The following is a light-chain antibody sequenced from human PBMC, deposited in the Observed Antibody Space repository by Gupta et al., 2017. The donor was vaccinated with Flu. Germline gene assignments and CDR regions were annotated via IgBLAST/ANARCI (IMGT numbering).Light chain of an antibody. CDR3: QQYYNAPLT. J-gene: IGKJ3*01. Sequence: DIVLSQSPDSLAVSLGERATINCRSSQTVLFNSNSKNYLAWYQQRPGQPPKLLFYWASTRASGVPDRFGASGSGTXFTLTIXSLQAEDVAVYFCQQYYNAPLTFGXGTRV. CDR1: QTVLFNSNSKNY. V-gene: IGKV4-1*01. CDR2: WAS.